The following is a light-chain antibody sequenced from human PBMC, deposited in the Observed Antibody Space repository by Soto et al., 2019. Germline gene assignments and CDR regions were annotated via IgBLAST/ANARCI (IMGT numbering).Light chain of an antibody. J-gene: IGLJ3*02. Sequence: QSALTQPPSVSAAPGQKVTISCSGSTSNIGNNYVSWYQHLPGTAPKLLIYDNNKRPSGIPGRFSGSKSGTSATLGITGLQTGDEADYYCGTWDSSLSAGVFGGGTKLTVL. CDR2: DNN. V-gene: IGLV1-51*01. CDR3: GTWDSSLSAGV. CDR1: TSNIGNNY.